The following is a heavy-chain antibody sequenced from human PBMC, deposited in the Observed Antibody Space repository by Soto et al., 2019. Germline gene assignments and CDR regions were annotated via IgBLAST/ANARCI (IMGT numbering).Heavy chain of an antibody. CDR2: IYYSGST. D-gene: IGHD3-9*01. J-gene: IGHJ4*02. CDR1: GGSISSSSYY. V-gene: IGHV4-39*01. CDR3: VDILTRSPTAGVDY. Sequence: ETRTLPCTVSGGSISSSSYYWGWIRQPPGKGLEWIGSIYYSGSTYYNPSLKSRVTISVDTSKNQFSLKLSSVTAADTAVYYCVDILTRSPTAGVDYRGQGTLVTVSS.